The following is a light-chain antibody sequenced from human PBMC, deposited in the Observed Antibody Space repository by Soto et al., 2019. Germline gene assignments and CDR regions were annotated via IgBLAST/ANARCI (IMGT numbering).Light chain of an antibody. CDR2: GAS. CDR3: QQGHHWPLT. V-gene: IGKV3-15*01. Sequence: EIVMTQSPATLSLSPGERAALSCRASQSINSELAWDQQKPGQPPRLLIYGASTRATGVPARFTGSESGSEVTLTISGLQADDFAVYYCQQGHHWPLTFGQGTRLEI. CDR1: QSINSE. J-gene: IGKJ2*01.